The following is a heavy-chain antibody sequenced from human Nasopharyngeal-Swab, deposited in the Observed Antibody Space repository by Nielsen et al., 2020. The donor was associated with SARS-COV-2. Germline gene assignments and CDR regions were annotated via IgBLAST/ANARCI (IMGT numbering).Heavy chain of an antibody. CDR2: INTNTGNP. D-gene: IGHD6-13*01. CDR3: ARASTSSSWYGMGPYYFDY. Sequence: WVRQAPGQRLEWMGWINTNTGNPTYAQGFTGRFVFSLDTSVSTAYLQISSLKAEDTAVYYCARASTSSSWYGMGPYYFDYWGQGTLVTVSS. V-gene: IGHV7-4-1*02. J-gene: IGHJ4*02.